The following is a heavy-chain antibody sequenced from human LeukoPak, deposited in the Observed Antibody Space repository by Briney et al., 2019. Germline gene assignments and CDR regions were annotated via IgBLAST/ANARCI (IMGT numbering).Heavy chain of an antibody. Sequence: KGLEWVSSISRSSSYISYADSVKCRFTISRDNAKNSLYLQMNSLRAEDTAVYYCAGGYGYYWGQGTLVTVSS. J-gene: IGHJ4*02. D-gene: IGHD6-25*01. CDR2: ISRSSSYI. V-gene: IGHV3-21*01. CDR3: AGGYGYY.